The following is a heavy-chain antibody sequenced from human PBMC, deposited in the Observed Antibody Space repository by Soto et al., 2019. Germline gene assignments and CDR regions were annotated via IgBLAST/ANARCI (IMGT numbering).Heavy chain of an antibody. J-gene: IGHJ5*02. CDR3: ARDPYFSSPNWFDP. Sequence: GGSLRLSCAASGFTFSSYGMHWVRQAPGKGLEWVAFIWYDGNNKYYADSVKGRFTISRDNSKNTLYLQMNNLRVEDTAAYYCARDPYFSSPNWFDPWGQGTLVTVSS. CDR1: GFTFSSYG. CDR2: IWYDGNNK. V-gene: IGHV3-33*01. D-gene: IGHD3-10*01.